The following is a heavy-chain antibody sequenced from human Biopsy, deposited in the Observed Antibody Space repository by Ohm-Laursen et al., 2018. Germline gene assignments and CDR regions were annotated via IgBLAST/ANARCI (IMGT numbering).Heavy chain of an antibody. CDR2: ISWDGGSE. J-gene: IGHJ4*02. V-gene: IGHV3-9*01. CDR1: GFTFDDHV. CDR3: VRGYSSSWSGYLDH. Sequence: SLRLSCSASGFTFDDHVMHWVRHAPGKGLEWVSGISWDGGSEGYADSVKGRFTISRDNAKNSLFPQMNSLTTEDTALYYCVRGYSSSWSGYLDHWGQGTLVTVSS. D-gene: IGHD3-3*01.